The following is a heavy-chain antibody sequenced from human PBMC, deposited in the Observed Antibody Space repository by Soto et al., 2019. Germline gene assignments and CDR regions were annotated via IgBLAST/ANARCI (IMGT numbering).Heavy chain of an antibody. D-gene: IGHD2-21*02. Sequence: PSETLSLTCTVSGGSISSYYWSWIRQPPGKGLEWIGYIYYSGSTNYNPSLKSRVTISVDTSKNQFSLKLSSVTAADTAVYYCARGQGYCGGDCYSDYWGQGTLVTVSS. V-gene: IGHV4-59*01. J-gene: IGHJ4*02. CDR3: ARGQGYCGGDCYSDY. CDR2: IYYSGST. CDR1: GGSISSYY.